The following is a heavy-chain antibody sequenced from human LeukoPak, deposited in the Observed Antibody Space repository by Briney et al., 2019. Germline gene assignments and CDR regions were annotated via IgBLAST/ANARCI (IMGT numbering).Heavy chain of an antibody. V-gene: IGHV3-48*03. CDR2: ISSSGTTT. J-gene: IGHJ3*02. Sequence: SGGSLRLSCAASGFTFNSYEMHWVRQAPGKGLEWVSYISSSGTTTYYADSVKGRFTISRDNAKNSLYLQMNSLRAEDTAIYYCARESDDSGDAFDIWGQGTMVTVSS. D-gene: IGHD3-10*01. CDR3: ARESDDSGDAFDI. CDR1: GFTFNSYE.